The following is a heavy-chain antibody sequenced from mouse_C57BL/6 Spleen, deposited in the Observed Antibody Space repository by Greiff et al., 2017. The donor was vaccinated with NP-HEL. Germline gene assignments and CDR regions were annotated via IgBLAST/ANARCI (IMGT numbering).Heavy chain of an antibody. CDR2: IDPSDSET. D-gene: IGHD1-1*01. CDR3: ARSPSYYYGSSYDYYAMDY. CDR1: GYTFTSYW. J-gene: IGHJ4*01. V-gene: IGHV1-52*01. Sequence: QVQLQQSGAELVRPGSSVKLSCKASGYTFTSYWMHWVKQRPIQGLEWIGNIDPSDSETHYNQKFKDKATLTVDKSSSTAYMQLSSLTSEDSAVYYCARSPSYYYGSSYDYYAMDYWGQGTSVTVSS.